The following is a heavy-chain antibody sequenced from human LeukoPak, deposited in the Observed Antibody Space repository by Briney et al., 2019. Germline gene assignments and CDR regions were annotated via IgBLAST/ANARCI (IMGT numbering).Heavy chain of an antibody. Sequence: PGGSLRLSCAASGFTFSSYAISWVRQAPGKGLEWVSAISGSGGSTYYADSVKGRFTISRDNSKNTLYLQMNSLRAEDTAVYYCAKRNSGLTMGRYYGMDVWGQGTTVTVSS. V-gene: IGHV3-23*01. J-gene: IGHJ6*02. CDR2: ISGSGGST. CDR1: GFTFSSYA. D-gene: IGHD6-19*01. CDR3: AKRNSGLTMGRYYGMDV.